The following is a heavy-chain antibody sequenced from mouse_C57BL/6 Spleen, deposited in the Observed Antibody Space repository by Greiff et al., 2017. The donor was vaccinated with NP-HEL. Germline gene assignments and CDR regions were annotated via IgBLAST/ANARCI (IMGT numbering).Heavy chain of an antibody. CDR3: ASSIYPYAMDY. CDR2: INPNNGGT. CDR1: GYTFTDYN. Sequence: EVQLQQSGPELVKPGASVKIPCKASGYTFTDYNMDWVKQSHGKSLEWIGDINPNNGGTIYNQKFKGKATLTVDKSSSTAYMELRSLTSEDTAVYYCASSIYPYAMDYWGQGTSVTVSS. V-gene: IGHV1-18*01. J-gene: IGHJ4*01. D-gene: IGHD1-1*01.